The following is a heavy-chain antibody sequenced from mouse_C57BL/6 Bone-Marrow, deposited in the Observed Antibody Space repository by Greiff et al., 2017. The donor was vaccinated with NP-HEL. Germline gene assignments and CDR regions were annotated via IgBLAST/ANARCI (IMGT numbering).Heavy chain of an antibody. Sequence: QVQLKQPGAELVKPGASVKLSCKASGYTFTSYWMQWVQQRPGQGLEWIGEIDPSDSYTNYNQKFKGKATLTVDTSSSTAYMQLSSLTSEDSAVYYCARDGYYWYFDVWGTGTTVTVSS. V-gene: IGHV1-50*01. CDR3: ARDGYYWYFDV. CDR2: IDPSDSYT. J-gene: IGHJ1*03. D-gene: IGHD2-3*01. CDR1: GYTFTSYW.